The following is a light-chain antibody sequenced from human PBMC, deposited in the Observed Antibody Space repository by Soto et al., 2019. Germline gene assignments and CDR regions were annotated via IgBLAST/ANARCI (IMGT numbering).Light chain of an antibody. V-gene: IGLV2-14*01. CDR1: SSDVGGYNS. CDR2: DVT. CDR3: SSYASGGTYV. J-gene: IGLJ1*01. Sequence: QSVLTQSASVSGSPGQSIAISCTGTSSDVGGYNSVSWYQQHPGKAPKLMIYDVTNRPSGVSNRFSGSKSGNTASLTISGLRAEDEADYYCSSYASGGTYVFGTGTKVTVL.